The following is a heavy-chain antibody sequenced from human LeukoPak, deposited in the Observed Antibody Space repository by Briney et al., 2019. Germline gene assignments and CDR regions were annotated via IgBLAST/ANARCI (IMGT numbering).Heavy chain of an antibody. CDR2: ISSSSSYI. Sequence: SGGSLRLSCAASGFTFSSYSINWVRQAPGKGLEWVSSISSSSSYIYYADSVKGRFTISRDNAKNSLYLQMNSLRAEDTAVYYCARHRLYSSSWRESFDYWGQGTLVTVSS. J-gene: IGHJ4*02. CDR3: ARHRLYSSSWRESFDY. CDR1: GFTFSSYS. V-gene: IGHV3-21*01. D-gene: IGHD6-13*01.